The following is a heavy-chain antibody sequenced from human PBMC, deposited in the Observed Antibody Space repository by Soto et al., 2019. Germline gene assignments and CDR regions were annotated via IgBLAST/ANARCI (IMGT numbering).Heavy chain of an antibody. D-gene: IGHD3-22*01. V-gene: IGHV3-74*01. CDR2: INGDGRST. J-gene: IGHJ4*02. CDR3: ARQLYYSDSSGFGY. CDR1: GFTLSSYW. Sequence: EVQVVESGGGLVQPGGSLRLSCAGSGFTLSSYWMHWVRQAPGKGLVWVSRINGDGRSTSYADSVKGRFTISRDNAKNKLYLQMNSLRVEDTAVYYCARQLYYSDSSGFGYWGQGTLVTVSS.